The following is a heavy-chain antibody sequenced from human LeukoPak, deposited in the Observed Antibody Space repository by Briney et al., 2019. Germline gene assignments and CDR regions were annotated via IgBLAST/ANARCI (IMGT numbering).Heavy chain of an antibody. CDR1: GGSLSGYW. CDR3: ARLNGGN. J-gene: IGHJ4*02. D-gene: IGHD3-16*01. Sequence: ETLSLTCAVYGGSLSGYWWSWIRQAPGKGLEWIGEINHGGSTSYNPSLKSRVSISIDTSKNQFSLRLSSVTAADTAVYYCARLNGGNWGQGTLVTVPS. V-gene: IGHV4-34*01. CDR2: INHGGST.